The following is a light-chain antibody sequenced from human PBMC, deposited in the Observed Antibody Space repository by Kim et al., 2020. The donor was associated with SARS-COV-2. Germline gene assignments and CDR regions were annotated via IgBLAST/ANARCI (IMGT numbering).Light chain of an antibody. V-gene: IGLV2-14*03. CDR1: GSDIGAYNF. J-gene: IGLJ1*01. CDR3: CSYTTTSTSI. CDR2: DVS. Sequence: PGQSVTISCTGTGSDIGAYNFVSWYQQHPGKAPKLIIYDVSKWPSGISDRFSGSKSGNTASLTISGLQPEDEADYFCCSYTTTSTSIFGTGTKVTVL.